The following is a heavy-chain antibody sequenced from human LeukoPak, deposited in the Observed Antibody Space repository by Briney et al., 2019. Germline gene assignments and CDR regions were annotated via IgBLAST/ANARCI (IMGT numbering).Heavy chain of an antibody. CDR2: INHSGST. CDR3: ARGVYCSGGNCYLPLDS. CDR1: GGSFSGYY. V-gene: IGHV4-34*01. Sequence: SETLSLTCAVYGGSFSGYYWSWIRQPPGKGQEWIGEINHSGSTNYSPSLQSRVTISVDTSKNQFSLKLSSVTAADTAVYYCARGVYCSGGNCYLPLDSWGQGTLVTVSS. J-gene: IGHJ4*02. D-gene: IGHD2-15*01.